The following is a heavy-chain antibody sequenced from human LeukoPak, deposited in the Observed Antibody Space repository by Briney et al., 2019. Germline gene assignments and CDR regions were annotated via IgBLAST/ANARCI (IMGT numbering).Heavy chain of an antibody. V-gene: IGHV3-23*01. CDR2: ISGSGGYT. Sequence: AGGSLRLSCGASGFTFSSYAMTWVRQAPGKGLEWVSGISGSGGYTYYADSVKGRFTISRDNSKNTLYLEMNSLRAEDTAVYYCAKDIGSYYDYWGQGILVTVSS. CDR1: GFTFSSYA. D-gene: IGHD3-10*01. CDR3: AKDIGSYYDY. J-gene: IGHJ4*02.